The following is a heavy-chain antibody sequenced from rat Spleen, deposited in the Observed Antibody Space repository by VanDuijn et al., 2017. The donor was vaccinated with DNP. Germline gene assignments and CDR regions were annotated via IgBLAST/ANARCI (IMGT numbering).Heavy chain of an antibody. V-gene: IGHV5S10*01. J-gene: IGHJ2*01. CDR3: ARRWEEDYFDY. Sequence: EVQLVESGGGLVQPGRSLKLSCTASGFTFRDYNMAWVRQAPKKGLEWVATIIYDGSRTYYRASVKGRFTISRDKPKSTLYLQMDSLRSDDTATYYCARRWEEDYFDYWGQGVMVTVSS. CDR2: IIYDGSRT. CDR1: GFTFRDYN. D-gene: IGHD5-1*01.